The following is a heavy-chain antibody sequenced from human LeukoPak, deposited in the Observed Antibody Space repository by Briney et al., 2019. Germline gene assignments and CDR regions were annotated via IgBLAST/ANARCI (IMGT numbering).Heavy chain of an antibody. D-gene: IGHD3-22*01. V-gene: IGHV3-30*03. CDR3: ARGYYDSSGYQ. CDR2: ISYDGSNK. CDR1: GFTFSSYG. J-gene: IGHJ4*02. Sequence: PGGSLRLSCAASGFTFSSYGMHWVRQAPGKGLEWVAVISYDGSNKYYADSVKGRFTISRDNSKNTLYLQMNSLRAEDTAVYYCARGYYDSSGYQWGQGTLVTVSS.